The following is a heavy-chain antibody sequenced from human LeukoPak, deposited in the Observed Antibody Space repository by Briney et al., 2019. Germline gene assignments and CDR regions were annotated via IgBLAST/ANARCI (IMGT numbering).Heavy chain of an antibody. D-gene: IGHD3-22*01. Sequence: GASVKVSCKASGYTFTSYGISWVRQAPGQGLEWMGWISAYNGNTNYAQELQGRVTMTTDTSTSTAYMELRSLRSDDTAVYYCARAKAGKNGYYYDSSGYINWFDPWGQGTLVTVSS. V-gene: IGHV1-18*01. CDR1: GYTFTSYG. CDR2: ISAYNGNT. CDR3: ARAKAGKNGYYYDSSGYINWFDP. J-gene: IGHJ5*02.